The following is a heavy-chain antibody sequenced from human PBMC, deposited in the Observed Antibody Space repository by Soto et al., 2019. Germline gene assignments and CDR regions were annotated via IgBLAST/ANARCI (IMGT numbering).Heavy chain of an antibody. Sequence: QVQLVQSGAEVKKPGASVKVSCKASGYTFTSYDINWVRQATGQGLEWMGWMNPNSGNTGYAQKFQGRVTMTRDTSISTAYMELSRLRSDDTAVYYCARDPRQQLVNWFDPWGQGTLVTVSS. CDR2: MNPNSGNT. CDR3: ARDPRQQLVNWFDP. J-gene: IGHJ5*02. CDR1: GYTFTSYD. D-gene: IGHD6-13*01. V-gene: IGHV1-8*01.